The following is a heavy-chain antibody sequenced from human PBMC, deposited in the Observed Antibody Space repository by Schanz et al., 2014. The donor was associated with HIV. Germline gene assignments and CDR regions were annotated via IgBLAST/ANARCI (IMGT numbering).Heavy chain of an antibody. Sequence: QVQLVESGGGVVQPGRSLRLSCAASGFTFSSYGMHWVRQAPGKGLEWVAVIWYDGSNKYYADSVKGRFIISRDNSKNTXXLQMNSLRAEDTAVYYCARGLPADYWGQGTLVTVSS. CDR3: ARGLPADY. CDR2: IWYDGSNK. CDR1: GFTFSSYG. V-gene: IGHV3-33*08. J-gene: IGHJ4*02. D-gene: IGHD5-18*01.